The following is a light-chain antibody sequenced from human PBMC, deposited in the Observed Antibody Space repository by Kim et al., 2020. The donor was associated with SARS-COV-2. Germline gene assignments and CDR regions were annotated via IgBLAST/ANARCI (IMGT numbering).Light chain of an antibody. Sequence: DIQMTQSPSSLSASVGDRVTITCRASRSISSYLNWYQQKPGKAPKLLIYAASSLQSGVPSRFSGSGSGTDFTLTISSLQPEDFATYYCQQSYSTPWTFGQGNKVDIK. V-gene: IGKV1-39*01. J-gene: IGKJ1*01. CDR2: AAS. CDR3: QQSYSTPWT. CDR1: RSISSY.